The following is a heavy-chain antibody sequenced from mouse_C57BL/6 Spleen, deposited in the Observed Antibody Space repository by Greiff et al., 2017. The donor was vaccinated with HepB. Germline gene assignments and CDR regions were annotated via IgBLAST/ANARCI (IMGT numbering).Heavy chain of an antibody. CDR1: GYTFTSSW. CDR2: INPSNGGT. Sequence: QLPGTELVKPGASVTLSCKASGYTFTSSWMHWVKQRPGQGLEWIGNINPSNGGTNYNEKFKSKATLTVDKSSSTAYMQLSSLTSEDSAVYYCAREFVSLFAYWGQGTLVTVSA. CDR3: AREFVSLFAY. J-gene: IGHJ3*01. V-gene: IGHV1-53*01.